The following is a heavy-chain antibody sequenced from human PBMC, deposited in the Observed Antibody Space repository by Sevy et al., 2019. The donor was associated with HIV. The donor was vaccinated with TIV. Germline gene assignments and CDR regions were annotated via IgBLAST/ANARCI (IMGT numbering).Heavy chain of an antibody. D-gene: IGHD2-15*01. CDR2: IIPIFGTA. CDR1: GGTFSSYA. CDR3: ARRTVVVVAATTRYYYYGMDV. V-gene: IGHV1-69*13. Sequence: ASVKVSCKASGGTFSSYAISWVRQAPGQGLEWMGGIIPIFGTANYAQKFQGRVTITADESTSTAYMELSSLRSEDTAVYYWARRTVVVVAATTRYYYYGMDVWGQGTTVTVSS. J-gene: IGHJ6*02.